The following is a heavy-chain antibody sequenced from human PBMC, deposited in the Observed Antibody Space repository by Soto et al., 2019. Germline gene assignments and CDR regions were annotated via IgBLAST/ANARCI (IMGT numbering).Heavy chain of an antibody. CDR2: IVVGSGNT. CDR1: GFTFTSSA. J-gene: IGHJ2*01. V-gene: IGHV1-58*02. Sequence: ASVKVSCKASGFTFTSSAMQWVRQARGQRLEWIGWIVVGSGNTNYAQKFQERVTITRDMSTSTAYMELSSLRSEDTAVYYCAATDILTGYYTGYFDLWGRGTLVTVSS. D-gene: IGHD3-9*01. CDR3: AATDILTGYYTGYFDL.